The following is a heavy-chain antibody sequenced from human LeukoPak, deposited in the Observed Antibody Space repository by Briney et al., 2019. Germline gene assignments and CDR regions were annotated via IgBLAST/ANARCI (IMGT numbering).Heavy chain of an antibody. J-gene: IGHJ4*02. D-gene: IGHD6-19*01. CDR3: AKDRGSGWYWDY. CDR2: ISGSGGST. CDR1: GFTFSSYA. Sequence: PGGPLRLSCAASGFTFSSYAMSWVRQAPGKGLEWVSAISGSGGSTYYADSVKGRFTISRDNSKNTLYLQMNSLRAEDTAVYYCAKDRGSGWYWDYWGQGTLVTVSS. V-gene: IGHV3-23*01.